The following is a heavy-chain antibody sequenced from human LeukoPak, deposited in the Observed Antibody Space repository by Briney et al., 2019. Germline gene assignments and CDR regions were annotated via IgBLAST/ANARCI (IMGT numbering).Heavy chain of an antibody. CDR3: ARRKKGELLIDY. V-gene: IGHV5-51*01. CDR1: GYIFVNYW. CDR2: IYPADSDT. D-gene: IGHD3-10*01. Sequence: GESLKISCQVSGYIFVNYWIGWVRQMPGKGLELMGIIYPADSDTTYSPSFQGQVTISADQSISPAYLQWSSLKASDTAMYYCARRKKGELLIDYWGQGTLVTVSS. J-gene: IGHJ4*02.